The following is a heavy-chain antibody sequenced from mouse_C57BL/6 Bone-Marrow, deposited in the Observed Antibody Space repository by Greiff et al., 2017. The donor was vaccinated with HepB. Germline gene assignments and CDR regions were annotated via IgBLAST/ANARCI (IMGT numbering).Heavy chain of an antibody. CDR2: IWSGGST. Sequence: VKLMESGPGLVQPSQSLSITCTVSGFSLTSYGVHWVRQSPGKGLEWLGVIWSGGSTDYNAAFISRLSISKDNSKSQVFFKMNSLQADDTAIYYCARNFPIYDAFYAMDYWGQGTSVTVSS. CDR3: ARNFPIYDAFYAMDY. J-gene: IGHJ4*01. CDR1: GFSLTSYG. V-gene: IGHV2-2*01. D-gene: IGHD2-3*01.